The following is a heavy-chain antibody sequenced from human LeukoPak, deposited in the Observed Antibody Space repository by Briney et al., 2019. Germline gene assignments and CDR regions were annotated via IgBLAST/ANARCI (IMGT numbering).Heavy chain of an antibody. CDR3: GTAGYYYYMDV. CDR2: IYYSGST. J-gene: IGHJ6*03. Sequence: NSSETLSLTCTVSSGSISSSRYYWGWIRQPPGKGLEWIASIYYSGSTYYNSSLKSRVTISVDTSKNQFSLKLSSVTAADTAVYYCGTAGYYYYMDVWGKGTTVTVSS. V-gene: IGHV4-39*01. CDR1: SGSISSSRYY.